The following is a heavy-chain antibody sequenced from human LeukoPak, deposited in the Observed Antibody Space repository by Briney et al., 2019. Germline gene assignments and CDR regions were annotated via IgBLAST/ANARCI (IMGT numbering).Heavy chain of an antibody. CDR2: ISSSSSTI. V-gene: IGHV3-48*01. J-gene: IGHJ4*02. CDR1: GFTFSSYS. Sequence: PGGSLRLSCAASGFTFSSYSMNWVRQAPGKGLEWVSYISSSSSTIYYADSVKGRFTISRDNAKNSLYLQMNSLRAEDTAVYYCARMSSGYYLGGQVFDYWGQGTLVTVSS. CDR3: ARMSSGYYLGGQVFDY. D-gene: IGHD3-3*01.